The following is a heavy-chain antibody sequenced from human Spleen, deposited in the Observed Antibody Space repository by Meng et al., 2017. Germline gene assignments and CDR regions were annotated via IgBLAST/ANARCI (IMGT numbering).Heavy chain of an antibody. Sequence: QVQLVQSGSELKKPGASVKVSCKASGYTFTTYAMHWVRQAPGQGLEWMGWINTNTGNPTYAQGFTGRFVFSLDTSANTAYLQISSLKAEDTAVYYCARALYWGGTYRGLDYWGQGTLVTVSS. CDR1: GYTFTTYA. J-gene: IGHJ4*02. CDR2: INTNTGNP. CDR3: ARALYWGGTYRGLDY. V-gene: IGHV7-4-1*02. D-gene: IGHD2-21*01.